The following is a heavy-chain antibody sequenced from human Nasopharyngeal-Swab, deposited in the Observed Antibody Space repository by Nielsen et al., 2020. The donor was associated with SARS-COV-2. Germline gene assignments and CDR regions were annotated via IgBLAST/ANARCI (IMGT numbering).Heavy chain of an antibody. CDR3: ARDRGGSYPNDAFDI. CDR1: GFTFSKYW. V-gene: IGHV3-21*01. D-gene: IGHD1-26*01. CDR2: ISSSSSYI. J-gene: IGHJ3*02. Sequence: GGSLRLSCVASGFTFSKYWMTWVRQAPGKGLEWVSSISSSSSYIYYADSVKGRFTISRDNAKNSLYLQMNSLRAEDTAVYYCARDRGGSYPNDAFDIWGQGTMVTVSS.